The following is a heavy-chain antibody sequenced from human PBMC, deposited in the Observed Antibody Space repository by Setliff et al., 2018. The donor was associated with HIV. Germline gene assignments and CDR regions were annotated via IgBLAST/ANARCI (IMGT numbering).Heavy chain of an antibody. J-gene: IGHJ4*02. CDR3: ARHRGRATPFDY. Sequence: PSETLSLTCTVSGGSIRSGSYYWSWIRQPAGKGLEWIGRIYTSGSANYNPSLKSRVTISVDTSKNQFSLKLNSVTAADTAVYYCARHRGRATPFDYWGQGTLVTVSS. D-gene: IGHD3-16*01. CDR1: GGSIRSGSYY. V-gene: IGHV4-61*02. CDR2: IYTSGSA.